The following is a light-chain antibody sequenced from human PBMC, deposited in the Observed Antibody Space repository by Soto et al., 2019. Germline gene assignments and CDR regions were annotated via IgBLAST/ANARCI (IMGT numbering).Light chain of an antibody. V-gene: IGKV1-5*03. J-gene: IGKJ1*01. CDR1: QSISRQ. Sequence: DIQMTQSPSTLSASVGDRVSITCRASQSISRQLAWYQQKPGKAPNLLIYQASNLETGVPSSFTGSGSGTESTPTTSSLQPDYLASYYCLQYKRYWTFGQGTKVEVK. CDR3: LQYKRYWT. CDR2: QAS.